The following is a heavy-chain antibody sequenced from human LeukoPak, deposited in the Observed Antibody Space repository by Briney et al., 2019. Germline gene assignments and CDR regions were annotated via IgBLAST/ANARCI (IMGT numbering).Heavy chain of an antibody. J-gene: IGHJ4*02. CDR2: IYYGGST. D-gene: IGHD1-26*01. Sequence: PSETLSLTCTVSGGSVSSGSYYWSWIRQPPGKGLEWIGYIYYGGSTNYNPSLKSRVTISVDTSKNQFSLKLSSVTAADTAVYYWARGKGGSYYEVDYWGQGTLVTVSS. V-gene: IGHV4-61*01. CDR3: ARGKGGSYYEVDY. CDR1: GGSVSSGSYY.